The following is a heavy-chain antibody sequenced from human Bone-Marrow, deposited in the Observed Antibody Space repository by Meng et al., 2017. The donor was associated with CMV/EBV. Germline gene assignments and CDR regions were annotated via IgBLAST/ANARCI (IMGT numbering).Heavy chain of an antibody. Sequence: GGSLRLSCAASGFTFSSYSMNWVREAPGKGLEWVSYISSSSSTIYHSDTVKGRFTISRDNAKNSLSLQMHSLRAEDTAVYYCARAPVGRGFGYWGQGTLVTVSS. CDR2: ISSSSSTI. D-gene: IGHD1-26*01. CDR3: ARAPVGRGFGY. CDR1: GFTFSSYS. J-gene: IGHJ4*02. V-gene: IGHV3-48*04.